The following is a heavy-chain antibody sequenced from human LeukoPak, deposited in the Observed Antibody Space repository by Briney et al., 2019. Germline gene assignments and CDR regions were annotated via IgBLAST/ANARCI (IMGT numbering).Heavy chain of an antibody. J-gene: IGHJ4*02. CDR3: ARVGELRPPDY. CDR1: GFTFSSYE. D-gene: IGHD1-26*01. Sequence: GGSLRLSCAASGFTFSSYEMNWVRQAPGKGLEWVSYISSSGSTIYYADSVKGRFTISRDNAMNSLYLQMNSLRAEDTAVYYCARVGELRPPDYWGQGTLVTVSS. V-gene: IGHV3-48*03. CDR2: ISSSGSTI.